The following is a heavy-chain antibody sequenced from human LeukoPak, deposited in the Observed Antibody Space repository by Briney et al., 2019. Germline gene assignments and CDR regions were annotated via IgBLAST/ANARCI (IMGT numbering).Heavy chain of an antibody. CDR2: ISYSGST. CDR3: ARWINWFDP. V-gene: IGHV4-59*08. Sequence: SETLSLTCTVSGGSLSSYYWSWIRQPPGKGLEWIGYISYSGSTNYNPSLKSRVTISVDTSKNQFSLKLSSETAADTAVYYCARWINWFDPWGQGTLVTVSS. CDR1: GGSLSSYY. J-gene: IGHJ5*02. D-gene: IGHD2-2*03.